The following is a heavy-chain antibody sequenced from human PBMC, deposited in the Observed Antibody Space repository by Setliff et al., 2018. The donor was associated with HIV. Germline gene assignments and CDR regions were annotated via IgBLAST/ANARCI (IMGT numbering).Heavy chain of an antibody. CDR2: IKQDGSEK. Sequence: PGGSLRLSCATSGFTFTNARMSWVRQAPGKGLEWVANIKQDGSEKYYVDSVTGRFTISRDNAKNSLYLQMNSLRAEDTAVYYCARDPGSGWYVNRYLENWGQGTLVTVS. J-gene: IGHJ4*02. CDR3: ARDPGSGWYVNRYLEN. D-gene: IGHD6-19*01. CDR1: GFTFTNAR. V-gene: IGHV3-7*01.